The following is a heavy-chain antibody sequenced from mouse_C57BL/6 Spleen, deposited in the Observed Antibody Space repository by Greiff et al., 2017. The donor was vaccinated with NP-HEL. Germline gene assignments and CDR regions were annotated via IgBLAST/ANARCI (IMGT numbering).Heavy chain of an antibody. J-gene: IGHJ2*01. CDR2: INPSTGGT. Sequence: VQLQQSGPELVKPGASVKISCKASGYSFTGYYMNWVKQSPEKSLEWIGEINPSTGGTTYNQKFKAKATLTVDKSSSTAYMQLKSLTSEDSAVYYCARRRGGNLYFDYWGQGTTLTVSS. D-gene: IGHD2-1*01. V-gene: IGHV1-42*01. CDR3: ARRRGGNLYFDY. CDR1: GYSFTGYY.